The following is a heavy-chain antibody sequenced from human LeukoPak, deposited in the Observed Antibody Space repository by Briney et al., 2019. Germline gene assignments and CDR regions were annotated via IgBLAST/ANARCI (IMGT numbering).Heavy chain of an antibody. D-gene: IGHD1-26*01. CDR1: GFTFSSYW. V-gene: IGHV3-7*01. CDR2: IRQDGSEK. CDR3: AQMGETWRGFVHDY. J-gene: IGHJ4*02. Sequence: GGSLRLSCAASGFTFSSYWMSWVRQAPGKGLEWVANIRQDGSEKYYVDSVKGRFTISGDNAKNSLYLQMNSLRAEDTAVYYCAQMGETWRGFVHDYWGQGTLVTVSS.